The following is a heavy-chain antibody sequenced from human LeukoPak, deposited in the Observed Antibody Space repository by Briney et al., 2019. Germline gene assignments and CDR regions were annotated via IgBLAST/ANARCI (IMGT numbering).Heavy chain of an antibody. CDR1: GFIFSSYA. J-gene: IGHJ3*02. Sequence: GGSLRLSCAASGFIFSSYAMSWVRQAPGKGLEWVSAISPSSDSTSYADSVKGRFTIFRDNSKNTVYMQMNSLRAEDTAVYYCARSVVVAANAFDIWGQGTMVTVSS. CDR2: ISPSSDST. V-gene: IGHV3-23*01. CDR3: ARSVVVAANAFDI. D-gene: IGHD2-15*01.